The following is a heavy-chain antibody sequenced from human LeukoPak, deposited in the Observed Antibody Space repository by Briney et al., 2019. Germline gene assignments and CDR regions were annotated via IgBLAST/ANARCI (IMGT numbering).Heavy chain of an antibody. Sequence: GGSLRLSCAASGFTVSSNYMSWVRQAPGKGLEWVSVIYSGGSTYYADSVKGRFTISRDNSKNTLYLQMNSLRAEDTAVYYCARGNGEGSHYDYIWGSYRQDTFDYWGQGTLVTVSS. J-gene: IGHJ4*02. CDR3: ARGNGEGSHYDYIWGSYRQDTFDY. D-gene: IGHD3-16*02. CDR1: GFTVSSNY. CDR2: IYSGGST. V-gene: IGHV3-53*01.